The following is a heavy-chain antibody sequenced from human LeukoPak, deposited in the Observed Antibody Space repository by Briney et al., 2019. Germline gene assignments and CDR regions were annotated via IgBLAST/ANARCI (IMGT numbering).Heavy chain of an antibody. V-gene: IGHV4-39*01. J-gene: IGHJ4*02. Sequence: PSETLSLTCAVSGGSISSSSYYWGWIRQPPGKGLEWIGSIYYSGSTYYNPSLKSRVTISVDTSKNQFSLKLSSVTAADTAVYYCARGGFRFLEYRLDYWGQGTLVTVSS. CDR3: ARGGFRFLEYRLDY. D-gene: IGHD3-3*01. CDR1: GGSISSSSYY. CDR2: IYYSGST.